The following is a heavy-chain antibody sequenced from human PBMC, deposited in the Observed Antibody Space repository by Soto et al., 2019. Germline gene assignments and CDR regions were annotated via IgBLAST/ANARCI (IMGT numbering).Heavy chain of an antibody. CDR3: ARGYGSGTYYTLDY. J-gene: IGHJ4*02. V-gene: IGHV4-59*01. Sequence: SETLSLTCTVSGGSISSYYWSWIRQPPGKGLEWIEYIYYSGSTNYNPSLKSRVTISVDTSKNQFSLKLSSVTAADTAVYYCARGYGSGTYYTLDYWGQGTLVTVSS. CDR1: GGSISSYY. D-gene: IGHD3-10*01. CDR2: IYYSGST.